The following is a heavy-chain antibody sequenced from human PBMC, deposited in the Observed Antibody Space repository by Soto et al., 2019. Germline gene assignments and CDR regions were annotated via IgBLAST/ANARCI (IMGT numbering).Heavy chain of an antibody. J-gene: IGHJ3*02. CDR3: ATSLNLAFDI. Sequence: PGGSLRLSCAASGFTVSTKYMSWVRQAPGKGLEWVSVIYSGGSTFYADSVRGRFTISRDNSKNTVFLQMDSLRAEDTAAYYCATSLNLAFDIWGQGTMVTVSS. V-gene: IGHV3-66*01. CDR1: GFTVSTKY. CDR2: IYSGGST.